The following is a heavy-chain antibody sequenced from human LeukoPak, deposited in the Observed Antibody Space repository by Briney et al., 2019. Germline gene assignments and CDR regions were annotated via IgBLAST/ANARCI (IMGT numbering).Heavy chain of an antibody. V-gene: IGHV3-48*03. CDR1: GVTLSSYE. D-gene: IGHD6-19*01. Sequence: GGSLRLSCAASGVTLSSYEMNWVRQAPGKGLEWVSKISSSGSAIYYADSVKGRFTISRDNAKSSLYLQMNSLRVEDTAVYYCARGGSLGYWGQGTLVTVSS. J-gene: IGHJ4*02. CDR2: ISSSGSAI. CDR3: ARGGSLGY.